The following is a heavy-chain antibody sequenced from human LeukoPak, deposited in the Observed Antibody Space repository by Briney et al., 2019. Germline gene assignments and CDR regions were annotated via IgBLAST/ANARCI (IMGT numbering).Heavy chain of an antibody. D-gene: IGHD3-22*01. V-gene: IGHV3-23*01. CDR3: AKDSTYYYDSSGYPYFDY. CDR2: ISGSGGST. J-gene: IGHJ4*02. CDR1: GFAFSSYA. Sequence: GGSMRLSCAASGFAFSSYAMSWVRQAPGKRLEGVSAISGSGGSTYYADSVKGRFTISKDNSKNTLYLQMNSLRAEDTAVYYCAKDSTYYYDSSGYPYFDYWGQGTLVTVSS.